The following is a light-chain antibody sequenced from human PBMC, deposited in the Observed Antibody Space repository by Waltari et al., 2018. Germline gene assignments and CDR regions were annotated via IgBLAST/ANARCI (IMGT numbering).Light chain of an antibody. Sequence: EIVLTPPPVTLSVSPGQRVTVPCRASQTITGRWLAWDHQKPDQAPRLRICGASNRAPGIPDRFSGSGCGKDFTLTISRVEPEDSAVYYCQQYDGSVVTFGGGTKVEIK. V-gene: IGKV3-20*01. J-gene: IGKJ4*01. CDR1: QTITGRW. CDR2: GAS. CDR3: QQYDGSVVT.